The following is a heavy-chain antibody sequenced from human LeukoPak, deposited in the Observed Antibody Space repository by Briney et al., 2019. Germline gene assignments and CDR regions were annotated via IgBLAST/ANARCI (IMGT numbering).Heavy chain of an antibody. D-gene: IGHD3-22*01. CDR1: GFTFSDYY. J-gene: IGHJ3*02. CDR2: ISSSGSTI. V-gene: IGHV3-11*01. Sequence: GGSLRLSCAASGFTFSDYYMSWIRQAPGKGLEWVSYISSSGSTIYYADSVKGRFTISRDNAKNSLHLQMNSLRAEDTAVYYCASQYYYDSSGYYYAFDIWGQGTMVTVSS. CDR3: ASQYYYDSSGYYYAFDI.